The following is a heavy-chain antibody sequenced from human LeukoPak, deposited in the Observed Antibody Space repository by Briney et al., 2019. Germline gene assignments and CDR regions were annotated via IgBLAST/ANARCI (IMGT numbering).Heavy chain of an antibody. CDR3: ARGEGCSGGSCEFPY. V-gene: IGHV4-30-4*01. D-gene: IGHD2-15*01. Sequence: SETLSLTYAVSGGSISSGDYYWSWIRQPPGKGLEWIGYTYYSGSTYYNPSLKSRVTISVATSKNQFSLKLSSVTAADTAVYYCARGEGCSGGSCEFPYWGQGTLVTVSS. CDR2: TYYSGST. CDR1: GGSISSGDYY. J-gene: IGHJ4*02.